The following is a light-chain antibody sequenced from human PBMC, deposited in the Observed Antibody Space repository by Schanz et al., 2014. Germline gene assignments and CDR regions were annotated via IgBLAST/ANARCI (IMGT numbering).Light chain of an antibody. CDR1: QTVGSN. J-gene: IGKJ4*01. CDR3: QQYNSYSALT. CDR2: GAS. Sequence: EIVMTQSPVTLSVSPGERATLSCRASQTVGSNLAWYQQRPGQAPRLLMYGASTRATGTPARFSGSGSGKEFNLTISSLQSEDFAVYYCQQYNSYSALTFGGGTKVEIK. V-gene: IGKV3-15*01.